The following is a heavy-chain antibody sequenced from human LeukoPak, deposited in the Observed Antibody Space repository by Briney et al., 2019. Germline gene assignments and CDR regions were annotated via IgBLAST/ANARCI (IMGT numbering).Heavy chain of an antibody. CDR3: ASPIAVAGNDY. V-gene: IGHV3-74*01. CDR2: INSDEINT. D-gene: IGHD6-19*01. CDR1: GFTFSSYE. J-gene: IGHJ4*02. Sequence: GGSLRLSCAASGFTFSSYEMNWVRQAPGKGLEWVSRINSDEINTSQADSVKGRFTISRDNAKNTLYLQMNSLRAEDTAVYYCASPIAVAGNDYWGQGTLVTVSS.